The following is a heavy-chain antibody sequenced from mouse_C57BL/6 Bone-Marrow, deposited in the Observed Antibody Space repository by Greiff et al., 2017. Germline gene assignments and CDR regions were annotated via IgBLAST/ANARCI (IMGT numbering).Heavy chain of an antibody. J-gene: IGHJ2*01. Sequence: QVQLQQSGAELARPGASVKLSCKASGYTFTSYGISWVKQRTGQGLEWIGDIYPRSGNTYYNEKFKGKATLTADKSSSTAYMELRSLTSEDSAVYFCAREDDWGKGTTLTVSS. V-gene: IGHV1-81*01. CDR3: AREDD. CDR1: GYTFTSYG. CDR2: IYPRSGNT.